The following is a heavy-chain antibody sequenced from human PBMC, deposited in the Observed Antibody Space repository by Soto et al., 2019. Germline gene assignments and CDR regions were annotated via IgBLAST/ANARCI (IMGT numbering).Heavy chain of an antibody. V-gene: IGHV4-61*01. D-gene: IGHD3-10*01. CDR1: GGSVSSGSYY. CDR2: IYYSGSA. J-gene: IGHJ4*02. CDR3: ARYHYYGSGRPLDY. Sequence: PSETLSLTCTVSGGSVSSGSYYWSWIRQPPGKGLEWIAYIYYSGSANYNSSLKSRATISLDTSKSQISLKLGSVTAADTAVYYCARYHYYGSGRPLDYWGQGALVTVSS.